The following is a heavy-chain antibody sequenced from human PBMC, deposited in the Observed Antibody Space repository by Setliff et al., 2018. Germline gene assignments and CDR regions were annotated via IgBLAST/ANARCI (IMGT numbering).Heavy chain of an antibody. J-gene: IGHJ4*02. CDR3: ARALGATITHFAN. CDR1: GYTFTTYY. Sequence: ASVKVSCKASGYTFTTYYMPWVRQAPGQGLEWMGCINPKTGGTHLAQKFQGLVSMTRDTSITTAYMELSRLRPDVPAVYYCARALGATITHFANWGQGTLFTV. V-gene: IGHV1-2*04. D-gene: IGHD1-26*01. CDR2: INPKTGGT.